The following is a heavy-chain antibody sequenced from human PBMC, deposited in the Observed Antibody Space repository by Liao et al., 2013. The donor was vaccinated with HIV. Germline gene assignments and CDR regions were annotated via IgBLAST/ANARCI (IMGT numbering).Heavy chain of an antibody. CDR1: GGSFSGSS. D-gene: IGHD6-13*01. CDR2: IIHSGST. J-gene: IGHJ1*01. CDR3: ARAAAGIFQH. Sequence: QVQLQQWGAGLLKPSETLSLTCAVYGGSFSGSSWSWIRQPPREGAWSGLGSIIHSGSTNYNPALKNRVNISVDTSKNQFSLNLTSVTAADTGLYYCARAAAGIFQHWGQGTLVTVSS. V-gene: IGHV4-34*12.